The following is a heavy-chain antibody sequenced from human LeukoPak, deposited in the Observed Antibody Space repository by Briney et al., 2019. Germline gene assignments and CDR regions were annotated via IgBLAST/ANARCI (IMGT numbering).Heavy chain of an antibody. V-gene: IGHV1-18*01. Sequence: ASVKVSCKASGYTFTSYGISWVRQAPGQGLEWMGWISAYNGNTNYAQKLQGRVTMTTDTSTSTAHMELRSLRSDDTAVYYCARVRFSGKKMGYFDYWGQGTLVTVSS. D-gene: IGHD1-26*01. J-gene: IGHJ4*02. CDR3: ARVRFSGKKMGYFDY. CDR1: GYTFTSYG. CDR2: ISAYNGNT.